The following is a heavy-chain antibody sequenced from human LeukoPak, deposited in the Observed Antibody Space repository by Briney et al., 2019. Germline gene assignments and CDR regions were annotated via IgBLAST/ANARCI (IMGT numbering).Heavy chain of an antibody. J-gene: IGHJ4*02. CDR2: ISGNSGAT. D-gene: IGHD4-11*01. CDR3: SKAGDTNYYRHGDY. CDR1: GFTFSSYP. V-gene: IGHV3-23*01. Sequence: GGSLRLSCATSGFTFSSYPMSWVRQAPGRGLEWVSVISGNSGATYYADSVKGRFTISRDNAKNTVYLQMNNLRGEDTALYYCSKAGDTNYYRHGDYWGQGTLVTVSS.